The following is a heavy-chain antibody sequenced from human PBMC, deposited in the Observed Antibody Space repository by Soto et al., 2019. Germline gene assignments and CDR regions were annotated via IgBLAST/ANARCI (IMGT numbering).Heavy chain of an antibody. J-gene: IGHJ5*02. Sequence: PXETLSLTCVVSGYSITAGEYYWSWIRHHPGKGLEWIGSFYSSGSIIYNPSLRSRVSISGDTSSNQFSMSLTSVTAADTARYYCARMYSSGSGWFHHWGQGSLVTVSS. CDR3: ARMYSSGSGWFHH. CDR2: FYSSGSI. V-gene: IGHV4-31*11. CDR1: GYSITAGEYY. D-gene: IGHD6-19*01.